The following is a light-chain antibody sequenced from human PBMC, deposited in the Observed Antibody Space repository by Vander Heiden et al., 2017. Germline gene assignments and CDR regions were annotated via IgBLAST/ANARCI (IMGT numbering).Light chain of an antibody. Sequence: QSALTQPAPVSGSPGQSITISCTGTSGDVGGYNYVSWYQQHPGKAPKLMIYDVSNRPSGVSNRFSGSKSGNTASLTISGLQAEDEADYYCSSYTSSSTRVVFGGGTKLTVL. V-gene: IGLV2-14*03. CDR2: DVS. CDR1: SGDVGGYNY. CDR3: SSYTSSSTRVV. J-gene: IGLJ2*01.